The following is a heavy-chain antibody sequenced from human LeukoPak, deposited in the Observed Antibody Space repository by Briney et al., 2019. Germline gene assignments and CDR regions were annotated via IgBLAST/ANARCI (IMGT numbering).Heavy chain of an antibody. CDR3: AKDWQYNWNHPDY. J-gene: IGHJ4*02. CDR1: GFTFSSYS. V-gene: IGHV3-30*18. Sequence: PGGSLRLSCAASGFTFSSYSMNWVRQAPGKGLEWVAVISYDGSNKYYADSVKGRFTISRDNSKNTLYLQMNSLRAEDTAVYYCAKDWQYNWNHPDYWGQGTLVTVSS. D-gene: IGHD1-14*01. CDR2: ISYDGSNK.